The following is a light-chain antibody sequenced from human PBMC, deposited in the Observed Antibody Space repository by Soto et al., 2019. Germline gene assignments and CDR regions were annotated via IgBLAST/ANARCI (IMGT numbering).Light chain of an antibody. Sequence: EIVLTQSPGTLSLSPGERAILSSRASQSVSSGYLAWYQQKPGQAPRLLIYGASSRATGIPDRFSGSGSGTDFTLTISRLESEDFAVYYCQQYGSSPPFTFGPGTKVDIK. J-gene: IGKJ3*01. V-gene: IGKV3-20*01. CDR2: GAS. CDR1: QSVSSGY. CDR3: QQYGSSPPFT.